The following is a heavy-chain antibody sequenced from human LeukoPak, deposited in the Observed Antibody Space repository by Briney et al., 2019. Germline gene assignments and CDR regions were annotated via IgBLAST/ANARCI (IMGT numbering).Heavy chain of an antibody. CDR1: GGTFSSYA. CDR3: ARGRYNWNNDAFDI. CDR2: IIPIFGAT. J-gene: IGHJ3*02. D-gene: IGHD1/OR15-1a*01. Sequence: GSSVKVSCKASGGTFSSYAISWVRQAPGQGLEWMGGIIPIFGATNYAQKLQGRVTMTTDTSTSTAYMELRSLRSDDTAVYYCARGRYNWNNDAFDIWGQGTMVTVSS. V-gene: IGHV1-69*05.